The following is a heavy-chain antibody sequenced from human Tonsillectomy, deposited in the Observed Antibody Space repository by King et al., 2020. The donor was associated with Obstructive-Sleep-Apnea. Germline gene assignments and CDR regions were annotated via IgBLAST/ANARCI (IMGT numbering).Heavy chain of an antibody. CDR2: IRGKAYGGTT. J-gene: IGHJ4*02. D-gene: IGHD5-18*01. CDR3: TRSKRGYIYGTDY. Sequence: VQLVQSGGGLVQPGRSLRLFCTASGFTFGDYAMSWIRQAPGKGLEWVGFIRGKAYGGTTDYAASVKGRFTISRDDSKSIAYLQMNSLKTEDTAVYYCTRSKRGYIYGTDYWGQGTLVTVSS. CDR1: GFTFGDYA. V-gene: IGHV3-49*03.